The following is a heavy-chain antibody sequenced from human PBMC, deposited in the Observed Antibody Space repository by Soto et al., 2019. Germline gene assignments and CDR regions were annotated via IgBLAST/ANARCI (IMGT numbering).Heavy chain of an antibody. V-gene: IGHV5-51*01. D-gene: IGHD6-13*01. CDR2: IYPGDSDT. CDR3: ARHLRAVGIAAAGTEVRYYYYGMDV. CDR1: GYSFTSYW. Sequence: PGESLKISCKGSGYSFTSYWIGWVRQMPGKGLEWMGIIYPGDSDTRYSPSFQGQVTISADKSISTAYLQWSSLKASDTAMYYCARHLRAVGIAAAGTEVRYYYYGMDVWGQGTTVTVSS. J-gene: IGHJ6*02.